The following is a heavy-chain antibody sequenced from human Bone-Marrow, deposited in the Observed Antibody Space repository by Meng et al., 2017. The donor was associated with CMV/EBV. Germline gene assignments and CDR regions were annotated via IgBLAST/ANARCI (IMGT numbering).Heavy chain of an antibody. Sequence: GESLKISCAASGFTFSSYAMHWVRQAPGKGLEWVAVISYDGSNKYYADSVKGRFTISRDNSKNTLYLQMNSLRAEDTAVYYCARDPRGSYQGIFDYWGQGTTVTVSS. CDR2: ISYDGSNK. CDR1: GFTFSSYA. CDR3: ARDPRGSYQGIFDY. V-gene: IGHV3-30*04. J-gene: IGHJ4*03. D-gene: IGHD1-26*01.